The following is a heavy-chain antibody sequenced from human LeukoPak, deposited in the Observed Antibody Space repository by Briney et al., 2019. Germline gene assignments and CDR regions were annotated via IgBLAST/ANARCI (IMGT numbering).Heavy chain of an antibody. CDR2: INPNSGGT. J-gene: IGHJ4*02. CDR3: ARVDILTGYLHYFDY. D-gene: IGHD3-9*01. V-gene: IGHV1-2*02. CDR1: GYTFTGYY. Sequence: ASVKVSCKASGYTFTGYYMHWVRQAPGQGLEWMGWINPNSGGTNYAQKFQGRVTMTRDTSISTAYMELSRLRSDDTAVCYCARVDILTGYLHYFDYWGQGTLVTVSS.